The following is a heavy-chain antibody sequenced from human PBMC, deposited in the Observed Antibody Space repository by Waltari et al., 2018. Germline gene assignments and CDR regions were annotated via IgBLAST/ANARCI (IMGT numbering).Heavy chain of an antibody. V-gene: IGHV4-59*11. D-gene: IGHD1-1*01. Sequence: QVQLQESGPGLVKPSETLSLTCTVSGGSISSHYWSWIRQPPGKGLEWIGYIYYSGSTNYNPSLKSRVTISVDTSKNQFSLKLSSVTAADTAVYYCARGDGTQPYYFDYWGQGTLVIVSS. CDR3: ARGDGTQPYYFDY. CDR2: IYYSGST. J-gene: IGHJ4*02. CDR1: GGSISSHY.